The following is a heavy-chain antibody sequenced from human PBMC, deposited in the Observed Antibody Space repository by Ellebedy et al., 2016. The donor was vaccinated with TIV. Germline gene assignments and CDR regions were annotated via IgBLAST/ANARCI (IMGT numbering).Heavy chain of an antibody. D-gene: IGHD2-2*03. J-gene: IGHJ4*02. Sequence: PGGSLRLSCAVSRLTFSSYDMHWVRQAPGKGLEWVALISYDANNKYYADSVKGRFTISRDNSKNTLYLQMNTLRPEDTAVYYCAKVPVGFCNRPFCFYLDDWGQGTLVSVSS. CDR2: ISYDANNK. CDR3: AKVPVGFCNRPFCFYLDD. V-gene: IGHV3-30*18. CDR1: RLTFSSYD.